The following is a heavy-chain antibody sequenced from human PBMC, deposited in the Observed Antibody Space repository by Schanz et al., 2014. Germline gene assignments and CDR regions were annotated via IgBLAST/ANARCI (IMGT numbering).Heavy chain of an antibody. CDR2: MNSKTGNT. CDR1: GYTFTSYD. Sequence: QVQLVQSGAEVKKPGASVKVSCKASGYTFTSYDINWVRQATGQGLEWMGWMNSKTGNTGYAQRFQGRVTMTRNTSTITVYMELSSLRSEDTAVYYCARDGEAAAGCDYWGQGTLVTVSS. V-gene: IGHV1-8*01. CDR3: ARDGEAAAGCDY. D-gene: IGHD6-13*01. J-gene: IGHJ4*02.